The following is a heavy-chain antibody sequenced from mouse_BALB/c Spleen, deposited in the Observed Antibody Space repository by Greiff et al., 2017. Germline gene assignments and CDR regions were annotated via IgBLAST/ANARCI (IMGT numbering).Heavy chain of an antibody. CDR1: GYTFTDYN. CDR2: IYPYNGGT. J-gene: IGHJ4*01. Sequence: VQLKQSGPELVKPGASVKISCKASGYTFTDYNMHWVKQSHGKSLEWIGYIYPYNGGTGYNQKFKSKATLTVDNSSSTAYMELRSLTSEDSAVYYCARGFVPLYYAMDYWGQGTSVTVSS. CDR3: ARGFVPLYYAMDY. V-gene: IGHV1S29*02.